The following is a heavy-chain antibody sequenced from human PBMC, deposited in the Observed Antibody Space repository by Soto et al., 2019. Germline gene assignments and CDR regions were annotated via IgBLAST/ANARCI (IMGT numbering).Heavy chain of an antibody. Sequence: ASVKVSCKASGYTFTSYGISWVRQAPGQGLEWMGWISAYNGNTNYAQKLQGRVTMTTDTSTSTAYMELRSLRSDDTAVYYCARDYQKGYCSSTSCRIPGYWGQGTLVTVSS. CDR3: ARDYQKGYCSSTSCRIPGY. V-gene: IGHV1-18*01. D-gene: IGHD2-2*01. J-gene: IGHJ4*02. CDR2: ISAYNGNT. CDR1: GYTFTSYG.